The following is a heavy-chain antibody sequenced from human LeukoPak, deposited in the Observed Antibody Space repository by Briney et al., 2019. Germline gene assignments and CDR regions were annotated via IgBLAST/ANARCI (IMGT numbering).Heavy chain of an antibody. Sequence: SETLSLTCAVYGGSFSGYYWSWIRQPPGKGLEWIGEINHSGSTNYNPSLKSRVTISVDTSKNQFSLKLSSVTAADTAVYYCARVQKRLSRTYYHDSSGLDYWGQGTLVTVSS. J-gene: IGHJ4*02. CDR1: GGSFSGYY. CDR3: ARVQKRLSRTYYHDSSGLDY. D-gene: IGHD3-22*01. V-gene: IGHV4-34*01. CDR2: INHSGST.